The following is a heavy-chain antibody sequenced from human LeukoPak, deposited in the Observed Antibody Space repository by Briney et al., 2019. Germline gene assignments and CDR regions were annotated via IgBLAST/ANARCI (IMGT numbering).Heavy chain of an antibody. D-gene: IGHD3-22*01. CDR1: GFTFSSYA. CDR3: ARDAPGSGWDY. Sequence: GRSLRLSGAASGFTFSSYAMHWVRQAPGKGLEWVAVISYDGSNKYYADSVKGRFTISRDNSKNTLYLQMNSLRAEDTAVYYCARDAPGSGWDYWGQGTLVTVSS. J-gene: IGHJ4*02. V-gene: IGHV3-30-3*01. CDR2: ISYDGSNK.